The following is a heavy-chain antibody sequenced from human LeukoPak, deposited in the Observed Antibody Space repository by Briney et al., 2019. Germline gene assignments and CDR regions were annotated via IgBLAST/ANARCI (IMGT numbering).Heavy chain of an antibody. J-gene: IGHJ5*02. D-gene: IGHD1-26*01. CDR2: IYYSGST. V-gene: IGHV4-59*01. CDR1: GGSISSYY. CDR3: ARGIWGLAWELPFDP. Sequence: PSETLSLTCTVSGGSISSYYWSWIRQPPGKGLEWIGYIYYSGSTNYNPSLKSRVTISVDTSKNQFSLKLSSVTAADTAVYYCARGIWGLAWELPFDPWGQGTLVTVSS.